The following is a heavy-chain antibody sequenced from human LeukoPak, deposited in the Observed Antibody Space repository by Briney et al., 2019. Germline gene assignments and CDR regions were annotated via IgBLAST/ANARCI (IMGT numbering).Heavy chain of an antibody. J-gene: IGHJ4*02. Sequence: ASVKVSCKASGYSFTSYYMHWVRQAPGQGLEWMGWVNSDSGATNYEQKFQGRVTMTRDTSINTVYLELSSLTSDDTAIYYCARKDAGPSSFDYWGQGSLVTVSS. V-gene: IGHV1-2*02. CDR2: VNSDSGAT. CDR3: ARKDAGPSSFDY. CDR1: GYSFTSYY.